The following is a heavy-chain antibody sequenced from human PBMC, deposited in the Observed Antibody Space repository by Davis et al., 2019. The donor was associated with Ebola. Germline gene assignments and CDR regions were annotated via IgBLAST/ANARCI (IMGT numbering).Heavy chain of an antibody. Sequence: GGSLRLSCAASGFTFSSYGMHWARQAPGKGLEWVAVISYDVSNKYYADPVKGRFTISRDNSKNTLYLQMNSLRAEDTAVYYCAKDDSGSIDYWGQGTLVTVSS. D-gene: IGHD1-26*01. V-gene: IGHV3-30*18. CDR3: AKDDSGSIDY. CDR1: GFTFSSYG. CDR2: ISYDVSNK. J-gene: IGHJ4*02.